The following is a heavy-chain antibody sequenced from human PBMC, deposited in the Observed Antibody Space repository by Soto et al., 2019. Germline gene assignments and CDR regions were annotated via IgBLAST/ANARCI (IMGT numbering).Heavy chain of an antibody. Sequence: LTASWKVSGYTVSELSMHLVRQAPGKGLEWMVGFDPEDGETIYAQKFQGRVTMTEDTSTDTAYMELSSLRSEDTAVYFCATDYYDTSGYYYIFDFWGQGTLVTVSS. CDR3: ATDYYDTSGYYYIFDF. D-gene: IGHD3-22*01. V-gene: IGHV1-24*01. CDR2: FDPEDGET. CDR1: GYTVSELS. J-gene: IGHJ4*02.